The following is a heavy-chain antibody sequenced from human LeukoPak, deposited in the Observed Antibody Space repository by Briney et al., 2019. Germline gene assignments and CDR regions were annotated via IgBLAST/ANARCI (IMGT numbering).Heavy chain of an antibody. CDR3: ARDRDYYGSATYNWFDP. CDR2: IIPIFGTA. CDR1: GGTFTSYA. V-gene: IGHV1-69*13. D-gene: IGHD3-10*01. J-gene: IGHJ5*02. Sequence: SVKVSCTASGGTFTSYAISWVRQAPGQGLEWMGGIIPIFGTANYAQKFQGRVTITADESTSTAYMELSSLRSEDTAVYYCARDRDYYGSATYNWFDPWGQGTLVTVSS.